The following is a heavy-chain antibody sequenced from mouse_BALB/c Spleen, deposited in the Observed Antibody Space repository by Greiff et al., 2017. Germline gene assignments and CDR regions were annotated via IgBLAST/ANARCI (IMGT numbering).Heavy chain of an antibody. CDR2: IDPANGNT. D-gene: IGHD2-1*01. CDR1: GFNIKDTY. V-gene: IGHV14-3*02. Sequence: EVQLQESGAELVKPGASVKLSCTASGFNIKDTYMHWVKQRPEQGLEWIGRIDPANGNTKYDPKFQGKATITADTSSNTAYLQLSSLTSEDTAVYYCAREDYGNYWYFDVWGAGTTVTVSS. J-gene: IGHJ1*01. CDR3: AREDYGNYWYFDV.